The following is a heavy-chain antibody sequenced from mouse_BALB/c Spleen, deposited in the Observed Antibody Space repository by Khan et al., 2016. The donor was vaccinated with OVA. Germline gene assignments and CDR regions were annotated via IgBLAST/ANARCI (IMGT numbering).Heavy chain of an antibody. CDR1: GYTFTTYW. CDR2: INPTSGFT. CDR3: ARDRIDY. J-gene: IGHJ2*01. V-gene: IGHV1-7*01. Sequence: VQVVESGAELAKPGASVKMSCKASGYTFTTYWMHWVKQRPGQGLEWIGYINPTSGFTDYNQKFKDEATLTADKSSSTAYMQLSSLTSDDSAVYYCARDRIDYWGQGTTLTVSS.